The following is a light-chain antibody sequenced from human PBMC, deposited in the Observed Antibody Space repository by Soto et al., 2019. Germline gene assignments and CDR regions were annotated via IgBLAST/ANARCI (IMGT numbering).Light chain of an antibody. CDR3: QQYSNVPPWT. V-gene: IGKV3-15*01. J-gene: IGKJ1*01. CDR1: QSVRTN. Sequence: EIVMTQSPDTLSVSPGERSTLSCRASQSVRTNLAWYQHKPGQAPRLLIYGASTRATDIPGRFSGSGSGTEFTLTISSLQSDDFAVYYCQQYSNVPPWTFGQGTKVEIK. CDR2: GAS.